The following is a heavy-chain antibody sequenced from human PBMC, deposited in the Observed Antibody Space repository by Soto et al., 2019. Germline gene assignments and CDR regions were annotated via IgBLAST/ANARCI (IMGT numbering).Heavy chain of an antibody. CDR2: ISGSGGST. V-gene: IGHV3-23*01. CDR1: GFAFSSYA. Sequence: GGSLRLSCAASGFAFSSYAMSWVRQAPGKGLEWVSAISGSGGSTYYADSVKGRFAISRDNSKNTLYLQMNSLRAEDTAVYYCAKDGVATRPPTDFDYWGQGTLVTVSS. J-gene: IGHJ4*02. CDR3: AKDGVATRPPTDFDY. D-gene: IGHD1-26*01.